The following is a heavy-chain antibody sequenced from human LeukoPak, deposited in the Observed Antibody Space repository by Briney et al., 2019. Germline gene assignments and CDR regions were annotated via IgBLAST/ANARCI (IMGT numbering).Heavy chain of an antibody. V-gene: IGHV1-46*01. CDR1: GYTFTSYY. Sequence: ASVKLSCKSSGYTFTSYYMHWVRQAPGQGLEWMGIINPSGGSTSYAQKFQGGVTMTRDMSTSTVYMELSSLRSEDTAVYYCARDAVGATFDYWGQGTLVTVSS. CDR3: ARDAVGATFDY. CDR2: INPSGGST. J-gene: IGHJ4*02. D-gene: IGHD1-26*01.